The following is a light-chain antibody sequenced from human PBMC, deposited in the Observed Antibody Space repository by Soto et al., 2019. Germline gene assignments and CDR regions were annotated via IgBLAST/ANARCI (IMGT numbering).Light chain of an antibody. Sequence: AILMTQSPASFSASTGDRVTIACRASQGISSYLAWYQQKPGRAPKLLIYAASTLQSGVPSRFSGSGSGTDFTLTISCLQSEDFATYYCQQYYSYPPTFGQGTKVDI. CDR2: AAS. V-gene: IGKV1-8*01. CDR3: QQYYSYPPT. CDR1: QGISSY. J-gene: IGKJ1*01.